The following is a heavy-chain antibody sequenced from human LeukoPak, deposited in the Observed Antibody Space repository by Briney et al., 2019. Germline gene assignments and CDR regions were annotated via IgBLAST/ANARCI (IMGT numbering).Heavy chain of an antibody. CDR1: GYSVTSYD. D-gene: IGHD6-19*01. J-gene: IGHJ4*02. Sequence: ASVKVSCKASGYSVTSYDINWVRQATGQGLEWMGWMNPNSANAGYSQKFRDRVTMTRSTSISTAYMELSSLRSEDTAVYYCARGAWSSSGYTALYYFDYWGQGTLVTVSS. CDR3: ARGAWSSSGYTALYYFDY. V-gene: IGHV1-8*01. CDR2: MNPNSANA.